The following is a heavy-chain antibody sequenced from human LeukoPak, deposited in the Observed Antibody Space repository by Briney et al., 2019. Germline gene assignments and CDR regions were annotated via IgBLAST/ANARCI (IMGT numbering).Heavy chain of an antibody. Sequence: VASVKVSCKASGGNLSSYAISWVRQAPGQGLEWMGWISAYNGNTNYAQKLQGRVTMTTDTSTSTAYMELRSLRSDDTAVYYCARDRPHGVNWFDPWGQGTLVTVSS. V-gene: IGHV1-18*01. CDR1: GGNLSSYA. CDR2: ISAYNGNT. J-gene: IGHJ5*02. D-gene: IGHD2-8*01. CDR3: ARDRPHGVNWFDP.